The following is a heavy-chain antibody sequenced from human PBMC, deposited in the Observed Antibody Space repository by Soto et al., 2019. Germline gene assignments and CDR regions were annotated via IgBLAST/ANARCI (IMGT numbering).Heavy chain of an antibody. CDR2: MYNTGST. CDR3: AGQPTAGSYYDLGSYYYYYAMDV. V-gene: IGHV4-59*08. J-gene: IGHJ6*02. D-gene: IGHD3-10*01. Sequence: TLSLTCTVSGGSISRYYWSWIRQPPGKGLEWIGYMYNTGSTVYNPSFKSRVTISVDTSKNQFSLKLSSVTAADTAVYYCAGQPTAGSYYDLGSYYYYYAMDVWGQGTTVTVSS. CDR1: GGSISRYY.